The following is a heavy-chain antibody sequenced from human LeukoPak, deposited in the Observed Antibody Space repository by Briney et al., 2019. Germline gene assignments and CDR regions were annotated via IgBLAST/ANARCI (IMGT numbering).Heavy chain of an antibody. Sequence: SETLSLTCAVYGGSFSGYYWIWIRQPPGKALEWIGEINHSGDNKDNPSLKSRVTISVDTSKDQFSLELGSVTAADTAVYYCASIPVHGDPLNNVGYWGEGRVVTVSS. CDR3: ASIPVHGDPLNNVGY. D-gene: IGHD4-17*01. CDR1: GGSFSGYY. J-gene: IGHJ4*02. CDR2: INHSGDN. V-gene: IGHV4-34*01.